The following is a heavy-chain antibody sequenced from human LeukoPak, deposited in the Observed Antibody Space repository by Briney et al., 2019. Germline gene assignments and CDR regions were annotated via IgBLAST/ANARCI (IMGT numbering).Heavy chain of an antibody. D-gene: IGHD2-15*01. CDR1: GGSISSYY. Sequence: PSETLSLTCTVSGGSISSYYWSWIRQPPGKGLEWIGEINHSGSTDYNPSLKSRVTISVDTSKNQFSLKLNSVTAADTAVYYCARGGPLTYDIVVVVAATHMFDYWGQGTLVTVSS. V-gene: IGHV4-34*01. J-gene: IGHJ4*02. CDR3: ARGGPLTYDIVVVVAATHMFDY. CDR2: INHSGST.